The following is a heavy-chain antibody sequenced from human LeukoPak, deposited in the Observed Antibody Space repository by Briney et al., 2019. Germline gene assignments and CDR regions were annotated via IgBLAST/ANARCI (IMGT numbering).Heavy chain of an antibody. D-gene: IGHD4-17*01. CDR1: GFTFSSYG. J-gene: IGHJ3*02. CDR3: ARDRASLRGAFDI. CDR2: ISYDGSNK. Sequence: GGSLRLSCAASGFTFSSYGMHWVRQAPGKGLEWVAVISYDGSNKYYADSVKGRFTISRDNAKNSLYLQMNSLRAEDTAVYYCARDRASLRGAFDIWGQGTMVTVSS. V-gene: IGHV3-30*03.